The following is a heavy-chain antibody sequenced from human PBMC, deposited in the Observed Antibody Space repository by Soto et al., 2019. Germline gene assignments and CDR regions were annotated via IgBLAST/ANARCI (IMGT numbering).Heavy chain of an antibody. CDR2: IYYSGST. J-gene: IGHJ3*02. D-gene: IGHD6-6*01. CDR3: AREVGQTSSSDAFDI. CDR1: GGSISSYY. V-gene: IGHV4-59*08. Sequence: PSETLSLTCTVSGGSISSYYWSWIRQPPGKGLEWIGYIYYSGSTNYNPSLKSRVTISVDTSKNQFSLKLSSVTAADSAVYFCAREVGQTSSSDAFDIWGKGTTVTVSS.